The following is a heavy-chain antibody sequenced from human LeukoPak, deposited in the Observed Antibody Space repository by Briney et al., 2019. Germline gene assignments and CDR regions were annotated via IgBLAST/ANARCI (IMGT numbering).Heavy chain of an antibody. D-gene: IGHD6-13*01. J-gene: IGHJ4*02. V-gene: IGHV3-30*03. CDR3: ARRYSSSSSWYSVDY. CDR1: GFTFCNYG. CDR2: ISYDGTKK. Sequence: GGSLRLSCAASGFTFCNYGMHWVRQAPGKGLEWVAVISYDGTKKYYADSVEGRFTISRDNSKNTLYLQMNSLRTEDTAVFYCARRYSSSSSWYSVDYWGQGTLVTVSS.